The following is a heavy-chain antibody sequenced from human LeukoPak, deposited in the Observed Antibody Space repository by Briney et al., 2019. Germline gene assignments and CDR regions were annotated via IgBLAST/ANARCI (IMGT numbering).Heavy chain of an antibody. J-gene: IGHJ4*02. CDR1: GYTFTHYF. Sequence: VASVNVSCMASGYTFTHYFMHWVRQAPGQGLEWMGWINPNSGGTNYAQKFQGRVTMTRDTSISTAYMELSMLRSDDTAVYYCARDIIRYFDWRPRGGSDYWGQGPLVTVSS. CDR3: ARDIIRYFDWRPRGGSDY. CDR2: INPNSGGT. V-gene: IGHV1-2*02. D-gene: IGHD3-9*01.